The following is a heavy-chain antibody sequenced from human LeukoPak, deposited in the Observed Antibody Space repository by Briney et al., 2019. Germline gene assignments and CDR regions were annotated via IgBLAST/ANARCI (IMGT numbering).Heavy chain of an antibody. Sequence: GASVKVSCKTSGYMFTSYYMHWVRQAPGQGLEWMGIINPSGGSTSHAQKFQGRVTMTRDTSTSTVYMELTSLRSEDTAVYYCARDFPLWSSYYFDFWGQGTLVTVSS. J-gene: IGHJ4*02. CDR3: ARDFPLWSSYYFDF. V-gene: IGHV1-46*01. CDR2: INPSGGST. D-gene: IGHD3-10*01. CDR1: GYMFTSYY.